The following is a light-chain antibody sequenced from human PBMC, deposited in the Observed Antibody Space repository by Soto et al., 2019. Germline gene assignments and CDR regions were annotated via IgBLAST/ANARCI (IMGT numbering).Light chain of an antibody. V-gene: IGKV3-11*01. Sequence: EIVLTQSPATLSLSPGDRATLSCRASQSVSSYLAWYQQKPGQAPRLLIYDASYRATGIAARFSGSGSGTDITLTISSLEPEHLAVYYCQQHSNLPPRITFGQGTRLEIK. CDR1: QSVSSY. J-gene: IGKJ5*01. CDR3: QQHSNLPPRIT. CDR2: DAS.